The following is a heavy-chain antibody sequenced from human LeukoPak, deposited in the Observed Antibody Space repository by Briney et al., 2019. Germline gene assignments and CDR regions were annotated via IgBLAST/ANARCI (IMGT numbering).Heavy chain of an antibody. D-gene: IGHD6-19*01. CDR3: ARGVTVAGTVLDWFDP. J-gene: IGHJ5*02. V-gene: IGHV4-30-2*01. CDR2: IYHSGST. CDR1: GGSISSGGYS. Sequence: SETLSLTCAVSGGSISSGGYSWSWIRQPPGKGLEWIGYIYHSGSTNYNPSLKSRVTISVDTSKNQFSLKLSSVTAADTAVYYCARGVTVAGTVLDWFDPWGQGTLVTVSS.